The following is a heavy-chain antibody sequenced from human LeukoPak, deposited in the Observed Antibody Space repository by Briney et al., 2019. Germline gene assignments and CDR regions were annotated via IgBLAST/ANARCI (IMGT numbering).Heavy chain of an antibody. D-gene: IGHD6-6*01. J-gene: IGHJ4*02. Sequence: GGSLRLSCAASGFTFDSYAMSWVRQAPGKGLEWVSVIVGSGGSTYYADSVKGLFTISRDNYKSTLYLQMNSLRAEDTAVYYCAKAGSLDIAARQNYWGQGTLVTVSS. CDR1: GFTFDSYA. CDR2: IVGSGGST. V-gene: IGHV3-23*01. CDR3: AKAGSLDIAARQNY.